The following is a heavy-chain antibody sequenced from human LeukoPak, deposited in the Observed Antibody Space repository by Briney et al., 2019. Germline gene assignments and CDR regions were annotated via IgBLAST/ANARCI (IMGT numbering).Heavy chain of an antibody. CDR2: ISSSSSYI. V-gene: IGHV3-21*01. CDR3: ARCRDYVLGSEPLGKWYFDL. D-gene: IGHD2/OR15-2a*01. Sequence: GGSLRLSCAASGFTFSSYSMNWVRQAPGKGLEWVSSISSSSSYIYYADSVKGRFTISRDNAKNSLYLQMNSLRAEDTAVYYCARCRDYVLGSEPLGKWYFDLWGRGTLVTVSS. CDR1: GFTFSSYS. J-gene: IGHJ2*01.